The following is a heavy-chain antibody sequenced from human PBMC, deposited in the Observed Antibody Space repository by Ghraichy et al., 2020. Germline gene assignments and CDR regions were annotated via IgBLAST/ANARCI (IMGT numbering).Heavy chain of an antibody. CDR3: AKDASEMATTMLDY. CDR1: GFTFDDYA. CDR2: ISWNSGSI. D-gene: IGHD5-24*01. J-gene: IGHJ4*02. V-gene: IGHV3-9*01. Sequence: SLRLSCAASGFTFDDYAMHWVRQAPGKGLEWVSGISWNSGSIGYADSVKGRFTISRDNAKNSLYLQMNSLRAEDTALYYCAKDASEMATTMLDYWGQGTLVTVSS.